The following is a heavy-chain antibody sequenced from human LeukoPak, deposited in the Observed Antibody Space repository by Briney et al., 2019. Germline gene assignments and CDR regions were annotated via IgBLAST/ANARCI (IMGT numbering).Heavy chain of an antibody. D-gene: IGHD2-2*01. CDR1: GGTFSSYA. CDR3: AREEGYCSSTTCSAPFDC. CDR2: IIPIFGTA. J-gene: IGHJ4*02. V-gene: IGHV1-69*05. Sequence: SVKVSCKASGGTFSSYAISWVRQAPGQGLEWMGRIIPIFGTANYAQKFQGRVTITTDESTSTAYMELSSLRSEDTAVYYCAREEGYCSSTTCSAPFDCWGQGILVTVSS.